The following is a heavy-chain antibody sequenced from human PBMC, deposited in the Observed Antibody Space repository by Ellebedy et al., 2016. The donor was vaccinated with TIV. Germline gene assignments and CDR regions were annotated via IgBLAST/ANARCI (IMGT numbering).Heavy chain of an antibody. Sequence: GGSLRLSCAASGFTFTHNGMHWVRQAPGKGLEWVAVVWNDGNNKYYADSVRGRFTISRDNSKNTLYLQMNSLRAEDTAVYYCARGGNYVSSYFFDFWGQGARVTVSS. J-gene: IGHJ4*02. CDR2: VWNDGNNK. CDR1: GFTFTHNG. V-gene: IGHV3-33*08. D-gene: IGHD3-16*01. CDR3: ARGGNYVSSYFFDF.